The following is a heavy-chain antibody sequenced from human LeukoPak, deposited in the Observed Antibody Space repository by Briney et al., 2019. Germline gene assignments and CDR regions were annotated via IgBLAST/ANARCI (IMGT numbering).Heavy chain of an antibody. CDR1: GGSFSGYY. V-gene: IGHV4-34*01. J-gene: IGHJ4*02. CDR2: INHSGST. Sequence: SETLSLTCAVYGGSFSGYYWSWICQPPGKGPEWIAEINHSGSTNYNPSLKGRVTISVDTSKNQFSLKLSSVTAADTAVYYCARGLRSGSDPMGYYFDYWGQGTLVTVSS. D-gene: IGHD3-22*01. CDR3: ARGLRSGSDPMGYYFDY.